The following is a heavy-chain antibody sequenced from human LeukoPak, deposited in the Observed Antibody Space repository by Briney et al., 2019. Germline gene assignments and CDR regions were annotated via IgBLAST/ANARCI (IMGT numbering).Heavy chain of an antibody. D-gene: IGHD3-9*01. J-gene: IGHJ4*02. CDR1: GFTFDDYA. CDR3: AKAPRRYDILTGYFDY. V-gene: IGHV3-9*01. Sequence: GGSLRLSCAASGFTFDDYAMHWVWQAPGKGLEWVSGISWNSGSIGYADSVKGRFTISRDNAKNSLYLQMNSLRAEDTALYYCAKAPRRYDILTGYFDYWGQGTLVTVSS. CDR2: ISWNSGSI.